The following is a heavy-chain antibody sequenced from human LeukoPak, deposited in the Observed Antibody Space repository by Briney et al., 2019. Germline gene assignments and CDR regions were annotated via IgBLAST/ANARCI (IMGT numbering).Heavy chain of an antibody. V-gene: IGHV3-53*01. D-gene: IGHD3-22*01. CDR3: ARERGVDYYDSGVYAGASAYHFDY. J-gene: IGHJ4*02. CDR1: GFTVSSNY. Sequence: PGEYLRLSCSASGFTVSSNYRSWVRQVPGKGLEWVSVTYSSGSTYYEDSVKGLFTVSRDNSKNTLYLQMKSLRAEDTAVYYCARERGVDYYDSGVYAGASAYHFDYWGQGTLDTVCS. CDR2: TYSSGST.